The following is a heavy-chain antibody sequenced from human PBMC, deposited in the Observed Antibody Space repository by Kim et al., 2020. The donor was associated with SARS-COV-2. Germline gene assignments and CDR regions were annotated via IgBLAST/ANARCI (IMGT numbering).Heavy chain of an antibody. Sequence: TPSTSRRVTISVEKYKNQFSLKLSSVTAADTAVYYCARVSSSWYARWFDPWGQGTLVTVSS. CDR3: ARVSSSWYARWFDP. D-gene: IGHD6-13*01. V-gene: IGHV4-61*05. J-gene: IGHJ5*02.